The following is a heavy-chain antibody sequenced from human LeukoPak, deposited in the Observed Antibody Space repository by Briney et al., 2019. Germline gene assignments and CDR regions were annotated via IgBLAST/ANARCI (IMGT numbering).Heavy chain of an antibody. CDR2: IWYDGSNK. V-gene: IGHV3-33*01. D-gene: IGHD3-9*01. CDR1: VFTFSSYG. Sequence: GGSLRLSCAASVFTFSSYGMHWVRQAPGKGLEWVAVIWYDGSNKYYADSVKGRFTISRDNSKNTLYLQMNSLRAEDTAVYYCARAEYYDILTGFDYWGQGTLVTVSS. CDR3: ARAEYYDILTGFDY. J-gene: IGHJ4*02.